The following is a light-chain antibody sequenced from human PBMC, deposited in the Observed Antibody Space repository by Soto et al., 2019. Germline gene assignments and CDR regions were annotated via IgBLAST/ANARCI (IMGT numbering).Light chain of an antibody. V-gene: IGLV2-23*01. CDR2: EGS. Sequence: QSALTHPASVSGSLGQSIIISCTGTSSDVGSYNLVSWYQQHPGKAPKLMIYEGSKRPSGVSNRFSGSKSGNTASLTISGLQAEDEADYYCFSYAGSSTVFGGGTKLTVL. CDR3: FSYAGSSTV. J-gene: IGLJ2*01. CDR1: SSDVGSYNL.